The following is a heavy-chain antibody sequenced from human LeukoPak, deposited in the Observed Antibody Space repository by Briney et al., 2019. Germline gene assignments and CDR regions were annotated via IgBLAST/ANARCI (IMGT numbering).Heavy chain of an antibody. V-gene: IGHV4-4*07. CDR3: ARQYYYGSGSHNWFDP. J-gene: IGHJ5*02. CDR1: GGSISSYY. Sequence: SETLSLTCTVSGGSISSYYWSWIRQPAGKGLEWIGRIYTSGSTNYNPSLKSRVTMSVDTSKNQFSLKLSTVTAADTAVYYCARQYYYGSGSHNWFDPWGQGTLVTVSS. D-gene: IGHD3-10*01. CDR2: IYTSGST.